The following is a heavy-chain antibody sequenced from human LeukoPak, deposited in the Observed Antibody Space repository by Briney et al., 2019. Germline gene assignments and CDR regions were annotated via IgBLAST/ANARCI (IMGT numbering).Heavy chain of an antibody. J-gene: IGHJ4*02. CDR1: GDSISSYS. V-gene: IGHV4-59*01. CDR3: ARAIDSSGWSIYYFDY. D-gene: IGHD6-19*01. Sequence: SETLSLTCTVSGDSISSYSWSWIRQPPGKGLEWIGYVYYSGSTNYNPSLKSRATISVDTSKNQFSLKLSSVTAADTAVYYCARAIDSSGWSIYYFDYWGQGTLVTVSS. CDR2: VYYSGST.